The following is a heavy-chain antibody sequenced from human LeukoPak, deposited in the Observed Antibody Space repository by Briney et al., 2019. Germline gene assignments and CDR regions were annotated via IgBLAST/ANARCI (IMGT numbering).Heavy chain of an antibody. V-gene: IGHV3-11*04. J-gene: IGHJ4*02. Sequence: GGSLRLSCVASGFTFSDYYMSWIRQAPGKGLEWVSYISGGGSTIYYADSVKGRFTISRDNAKNSLYLQMNSLRAEDTAVYYCARDIYYYDSSGYYFPGGSDYWGQGTLVTVSS. CDR3: ARDIYYYDSSGYYFPGGSDY. CDR1: GFTFSDYY. D-gene: IGHD3-22*01. CDR2: ISGGGSTI.